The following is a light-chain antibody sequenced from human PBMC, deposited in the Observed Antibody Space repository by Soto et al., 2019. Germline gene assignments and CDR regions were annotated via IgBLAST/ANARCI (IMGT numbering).Light chain of an antibody. Sequence: QSALTQPASVSGSHGQSITISCTGTSSDVGGYNYVSWYQQHPGKVPKLMIYEVSNRPSGVVNRFSGSKSGNTASLTISGLQAEDEADYYCSSFTSSSTQVFGTGTKLTVL. CDR3: SSFTSSSTQV. CDR2: EVS. CDR1: SSDVGGYNY. J-gene: IGLJ1*01. V-gene: IGLV2-14*01.